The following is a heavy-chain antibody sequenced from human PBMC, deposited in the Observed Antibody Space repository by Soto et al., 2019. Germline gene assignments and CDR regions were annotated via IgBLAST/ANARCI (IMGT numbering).Heavy chain of an antibody. CDR2: TYNSVST. CDR3: ARCSDSSGWEFDY. J-gene: IGHJ4*02. D-gene: IGHD6-19*01. CDR1: GGSISSGGYY. V-gene: IGHV4-31*03. Sequence: SETLSLTCTVSGGSISSGGYYWSWIRQNPGKGLEWIGYTYNSVSTYYNPSLKSRVTISVDTSKNQFSLKLTSVTAADTAVYYCARCSDSSGWEFDYWGQGTLVTVSS.